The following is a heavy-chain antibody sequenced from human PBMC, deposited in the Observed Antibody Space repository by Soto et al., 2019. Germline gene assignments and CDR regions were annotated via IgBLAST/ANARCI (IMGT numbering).Heavy chain of an antibody. Sequence: ETLFLTYNFSCCSISKCSYFWGWVRQPPGKGLEWIGSIYYSGSTYYNPSLKSRVTISVDTSKNQFSLKLSSVTAADTAVYYCARHDYGGFGLWGQG. CDR2: IYYSGST. J-gene: IGHJ1*01. CDR3: ARHDYGGFGL. D-gene: IGHD4-17*01. CDR1: CCSISKCSYF. V-gene: IGHV4-39*01.